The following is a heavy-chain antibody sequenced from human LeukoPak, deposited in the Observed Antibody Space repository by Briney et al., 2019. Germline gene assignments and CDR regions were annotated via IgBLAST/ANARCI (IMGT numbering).Heavy chain of an antibody. V-gene: IGHV3-21*01. CDR1: GFTFSSYS. J-gene: IGHJ4*02. Sequence: GGSLRLSCAASGFTFSSYSMNWVRQAPWKGLEWVSSISSSSSYIYYADSVKGRFTISRDNAKNSLYLQMNSLRAEDTAVYYCASGLDSRLYYFDYWGQGTLVTVSS. D-gene: IGHD2-2*03. CDR2: ISSSSSYI. CDR3: ASGLDSRLYYFDY.